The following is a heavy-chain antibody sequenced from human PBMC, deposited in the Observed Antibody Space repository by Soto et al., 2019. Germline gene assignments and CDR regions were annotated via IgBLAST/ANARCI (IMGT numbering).Heavy chain of an antibody. Sequence: QVQLVQSGAEVKKPGASVKVSCKASGYTFTGYYMHWVRQAPGQGLEWMGWITPNSGGTNYAQKFQVWVTMTRDTSISTAYMELSRLRSDDTAVYYCAVQLEPNNWFDPWGQGTLVTVSS. J-gene: IGHJ5*02. CDR3: AVQLEPNNWFDP. V-gene: IGHV1-2*04. CDR1: GYTFTGYY. D-gene: IGHD1-1*01. CDR2: ITPNSGGT.